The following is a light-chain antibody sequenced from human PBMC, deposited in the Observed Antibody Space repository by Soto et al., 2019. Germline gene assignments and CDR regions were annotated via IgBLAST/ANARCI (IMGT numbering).Light chain of an antibody. CDR1: SSDVGGYNY. CDR2: EVS. J-gene: IGLJ1*01. CDR3: SSYAGSNNYV. Sequence: SVLTQPPSASGSPGQSVTISCTGTSSDVGGYNYVSWYQQHPGKAPKLTIYEVSKRPSGVPDRFSGSKSGNTASLTVSGLQAEDEADYYCSSYAGSNNYVFGTGTKVTVL. V-gene: IGLV2-8*01.